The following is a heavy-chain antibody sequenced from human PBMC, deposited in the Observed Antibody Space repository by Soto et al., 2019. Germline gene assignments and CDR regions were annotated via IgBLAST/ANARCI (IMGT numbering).Heavy chain of an antibody. V-gene: IGHV3-33*06. D-gene: IGHD1-26*01. CDR1: GTIFSGYG. CDR3: EKDGVGATTSLGYLDY. J-gene: IGHJ4*02. Sequence: QVQLVQSGGAVVQPGRSLRLSCTTSGTIFSGYGMHWVRQAPGKGLEWVALIRSDGSNIHYADSVKGRFTISRDNSRKLLYQQLDSLSADDKSVDDCEKDGVGATTSLGYLDYWGQGAPVTVSS. CDR2: IRSDGSNI.